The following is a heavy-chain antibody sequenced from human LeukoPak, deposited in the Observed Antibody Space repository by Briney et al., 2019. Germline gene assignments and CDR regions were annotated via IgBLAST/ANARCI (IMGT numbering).Heavy chain of an antibody. J-gene: IGHJ4*02. Sequence: SGGSLRLSCAASGFSFSSYNMNWVRHSPTKGLEWVASIDTTSEYIFYTDSLKGRFTISRDNAKNSLYLQMNNLRVEDTAVYYCARADRDSDWYIDDCWGQGTLVTVSS. CDR3: ARADRDSDWYIDDC. D-gene: IGHD6-19*01. CDR1: GFSFSSYN. CDR2: IDTTSEYI. V-gene: IGHV3-21*06.